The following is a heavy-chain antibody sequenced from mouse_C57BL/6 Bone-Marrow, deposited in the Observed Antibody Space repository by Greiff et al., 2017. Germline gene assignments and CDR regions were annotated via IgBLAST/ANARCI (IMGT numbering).Heavy chain of an antibody. CDR2: IWSGGST. D-gene: IGHD2-2*01. V-gene: IGHV2-2*01. J-gene: IGHJ4*01. CDR1: GFSLTSYG. Sequence: VQLQQSGPGLVQPSQSLSITCTVSGFSLTSYGVHWVRQSPGKGLEWLGVIWSGGSTDYNAAFISRLSISKDNSKSQVFFKINSLQADDTAIYYCAIPIYYGYDVVYAMDYWGQGTSVTVSS. CDR3: AIPIYYGYDVVYAMDY.